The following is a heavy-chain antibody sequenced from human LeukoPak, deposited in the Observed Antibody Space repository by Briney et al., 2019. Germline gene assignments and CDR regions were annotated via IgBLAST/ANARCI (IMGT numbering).Heavy chain of an antibody. CDR2: ISGSGGST. Sequence: PGGSLRLSCAASGFTFSSSWMAWVRQAPGKGLEWVSAISGSGGSTYYADSVKGRFTISRDNSKNTLYLQMNSLRAEDTAVYYCAKTGDGIVPAATDVWGKGTTVPVP. J-gene: IGHJ6*03. CDR1: GFTFSSSW. CDR3: AKTGDGIVPAATDV. D-gene: IGHD2-2*01. V-gene: IGHV3-23*01.